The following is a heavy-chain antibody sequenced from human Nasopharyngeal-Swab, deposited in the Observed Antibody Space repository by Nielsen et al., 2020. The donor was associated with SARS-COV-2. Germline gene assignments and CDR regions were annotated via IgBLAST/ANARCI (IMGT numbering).Heavy chain of an antibody. CDR2: INQDGSEK. D-gene: IGHD2-21*01. CDR1: GLSYTNYW. CDR3: TRGGRIAPPVPAS. J-gene: IGHJ5*02. V-gene: IGHV3-7*01. Sequence: GGSLRLSCAASGLSYTNYWTSWVRQAPGKGLEWVASINQDGSEKYFVDSVKGRFTISRDNAKNSVHLEMNNLRAEDTAVYYCTRGGRIAPPVPASWGQGTLVTVSS.